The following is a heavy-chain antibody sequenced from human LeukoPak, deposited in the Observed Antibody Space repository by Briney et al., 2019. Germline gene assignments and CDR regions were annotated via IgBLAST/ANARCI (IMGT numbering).Heavy chain of an antibody. CDR2: INYSGST. J-gene: IGHJ4*02. CDR1: GGSISSSSYY. V-gene: IGHV4-39*01. D-gene: IGHD3-22*01. CDR3: ARQDLRYYDSGGDFDY. Sequence: SETLSLTCTVSGGSISSSSYYWGWIRQPPGKGLEWIGSINYSGSTYYNPSLKSRVTISVDTSKNQFSLKLSSVTAADTAVYYCARQDLRYYDSGGDFDYWGQGTLVTVSS.